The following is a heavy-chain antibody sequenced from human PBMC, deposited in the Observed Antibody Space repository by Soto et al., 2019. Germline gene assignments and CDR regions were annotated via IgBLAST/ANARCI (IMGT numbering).Heavy chain of an antibody. CDR2: IYWNENK. Sequence: QITLKESGPTLVKPTQTLTLTCTFSGFSLSTSGVGVGWIRQPPGKALEWLALIYWNENKRYSPSLKSRLTIPKDTAKNQLVLTMTNMDPVDTATYYCAHSNQWLVQEGFDSWGQGTLVTVSS. CDR1: GFSLSTSGVG. V-gene: IGHV2-5*01. D-gene: IGHD6-19*01. CDR3: AHSNQWLVQEGFDS. J-gene: IGHJ4*02.